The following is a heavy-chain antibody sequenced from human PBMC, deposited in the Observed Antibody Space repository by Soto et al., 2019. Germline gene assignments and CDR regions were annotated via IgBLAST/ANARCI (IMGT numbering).Heavy chain of an antibody. Sequence: PGGSLRLSCAASGFTFSSYVMSWVRQAPGKGLEWVSAISGSGSGTYYADSVKGRFTISRDNSKNTLYVQMNSLRAEDTAVYYCVKGRSGYDFDYWGQGTLVPVSS. CDR2: ISGSGSGT. CDR1: GFTFSSYV. J-gene: IGHJ4*02. D-gene: IGHD5-12*01. V-gene: IGHV3-23*01. CDR3: VKGRSGYDFDY.